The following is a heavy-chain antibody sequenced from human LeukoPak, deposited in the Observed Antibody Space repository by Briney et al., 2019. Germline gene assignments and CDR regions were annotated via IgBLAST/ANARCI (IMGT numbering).Heavy chain of an antibody. CDR3: AKDQNSGSGSYSNFNY. CDR2: ISYDGSNK. D-gene: IGHD3-10*01. Sequence: GGSLRLSCAASGFTFSSYGMHWVRQAPGKGLEWVAVISYDGSNKYYADSVKGRFTISRDNSRNTLYLQMNNLRAEDTALYYCAKDQNSGSGSYSNFNYWGQGTLVTVSS. J-gene: IGHJ4*02. V-gene: IGHV3-30*18. CDR1: GFTFSSYG.